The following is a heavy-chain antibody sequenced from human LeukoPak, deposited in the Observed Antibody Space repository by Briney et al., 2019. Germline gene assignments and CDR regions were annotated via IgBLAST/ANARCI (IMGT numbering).Heavy chain of an antibody. CDR1: GFSVSRNY. CDR3: ANVEMATTQIGPFDY. J-gene: IGHJ4*02. CDR2: ISGSGGST. Sequence: GGSLRLSCAASGFSVSRNYMSWVRQAPGKGLEWVSAISGSGGSTYYADSVKGRFTISRDNSKNTLYLQMNSLRAEDTAVYYCANVEMATTQIGPFDYWGQGTLVTVSS. V-gene: IGHV3-23*01. D-gene: IGHD5-24*01.